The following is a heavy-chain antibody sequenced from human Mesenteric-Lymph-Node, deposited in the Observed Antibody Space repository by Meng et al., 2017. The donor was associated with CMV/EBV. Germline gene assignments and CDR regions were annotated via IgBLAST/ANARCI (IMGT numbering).Heavy chain of an antibody. CDR1: GASVSSNSAA. Sequence: SETLSLTCAISGASVSSNSAAWNWIRQSPSRGLEWLGRTSYRSKWYNDYAVSVKSRIIINPDTSKNQFSLQLNSVTPEDTAVYYCARDWGFINYGGAFDIWGQGTMVTVSS. CDR3: ARDWGFINYGGAFDI. CDR2: TSYRSKWYN. J-gene: IGHJ3*02. V-gene: IGHV6-1*01. D-gene: IGHD3-10*01.